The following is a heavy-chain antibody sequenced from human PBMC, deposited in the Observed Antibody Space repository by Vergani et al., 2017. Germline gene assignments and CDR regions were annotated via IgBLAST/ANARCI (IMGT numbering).Heavy chain of an antibody. CDR3: ARGRGGYYYYMDV. D-gene: IGHD3-16*01. Sequence: QLQLQESGPGLVKPSGTLSLTCSVTGGSFFNSRYYWGWIRQPPGKGLEWIGEINHSGSTNYNPSLKSRVTISVDTSKNQFSLKLSSVTAADTAVYYCARGRGGYYYYMDVWGKGTTVTVSS. CDR1: GGSFFNSRYY. J-gene: IGHJ6*03. CDR2: INHSGST. V-gene: IGHV4-39*07.